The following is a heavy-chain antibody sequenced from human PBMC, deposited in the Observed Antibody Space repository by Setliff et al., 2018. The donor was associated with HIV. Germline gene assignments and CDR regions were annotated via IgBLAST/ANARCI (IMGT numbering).Heavy chain of an antibody. CDR2: ISAYNGNT. Sequence: ASVKVSCKASGYTFTSYDINWVRQAPGQGLEWMGWISAYNGNTNYAQKFQGRVTVTKDTSTSTVYMELRSIRSEDTAVYFCASAPLTTVTTGPRYYLDYWGQGTLVTVSS. CDR3: ASAPLTTVTTGPRYYLDY. J-gene: IGHJ4*02. D-gene: IGHD4-17*01. V-gene: IGHV1-18*01. CDR1: GYTFTSYD.